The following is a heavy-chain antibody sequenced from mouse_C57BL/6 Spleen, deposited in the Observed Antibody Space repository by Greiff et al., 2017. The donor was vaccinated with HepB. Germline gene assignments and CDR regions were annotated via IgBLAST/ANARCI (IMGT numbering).Heavy chain of an antibody. Sequence: VKLQESGPELVKPGASVKISCKASGYAFSSSWMNWVKQRPGKGLEWIGRIYPGDGDTNYNGKFKGKATLTADKSSSTAYMQLSSLTSEDSAVYFCARPYYGSSLDYWGQGTTLTVSS. D-gene: IGHD1-1*01. CDR2: IYPGDGDT. CDR3: ARPYYGSSLDY. CDR1: GYAFSSSW. V-gene: IGHV1-82*01. J-gene: IGHJ2*01.